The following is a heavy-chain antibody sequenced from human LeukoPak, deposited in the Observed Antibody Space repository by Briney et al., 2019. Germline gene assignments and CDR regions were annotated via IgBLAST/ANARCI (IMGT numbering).Heavy chain of an antibody. J-gene: IGHJ4*02. V-gene: IGHV3-74*01. Sequence: GGSLRLSCAASRFTFSNYWMHWVRQVPGKGLVWVSRINDDGSATFYADSVKGRFTISRDNAKNTLFLQINSLRAEDTAVYYCAREILAPGKTHDYWGQGTLVTVSS. CDR2: INDDGSAT. CDR3: AREILAPGKTHDY. CDR1: RFTFSNYW.